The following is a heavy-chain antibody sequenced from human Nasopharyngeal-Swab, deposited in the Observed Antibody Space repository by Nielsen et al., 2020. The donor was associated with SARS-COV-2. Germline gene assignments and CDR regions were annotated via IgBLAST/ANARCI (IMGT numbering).Heavy chain of an antibody. CDR2: INPHSRGT. J-gene: IGHJ4*03. D-gene: IGHD4-17*01. V-gene: IGHV1-2*02. Sequence: WVRQAPGQGLEWMGWINPHSRGTKYAQKFQGRVTMTGDTSINTAYMELRRLRSDDTAVYYCARDDYGDYGYFGHWGQGTTVTVSS. CDR3: ARDDYGDYGYFGH.